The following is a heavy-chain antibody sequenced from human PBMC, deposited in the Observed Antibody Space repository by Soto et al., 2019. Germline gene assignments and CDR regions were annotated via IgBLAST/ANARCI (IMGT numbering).Heavy chain of an antibody. J-gene: IGHJ4*02. CDR3: ARDRVGAAAGLVDY. Sequence: GASVKVSCKASGYTFTSYGISWVRQAPGQGLEWMGWISPYNANTNYAQKPQGRVTMTTDTSTGTAYMELRSRRSDDTAGYYCARDRVGAAAGLVDYWGQGTLVTVSS. CDR1: GYTFTSYG. V-gene: IGHV1-18*01. D-gene: IGHD1-26*01. CDR2: ISPYNANT.